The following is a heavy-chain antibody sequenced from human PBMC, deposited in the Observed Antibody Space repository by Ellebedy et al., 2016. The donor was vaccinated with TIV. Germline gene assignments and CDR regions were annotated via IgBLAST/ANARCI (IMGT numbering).Heavy chain of an antibody. CDR3: ATYRAGIQH. V-gene: IGHV4-34*01. J-gene: IGHJ1*01. CDR1: GGSFSGYY. CDR2: INHSGST. Sequence: MPGGSLRLSCAVYGGSFSGYYWSWIRQPPGKGLEWIGEINHSGSTNYNPSLKSRVTVSVDTSKNQFSLKLSSVTAADTAVYYCATYRAGIQHWGQGTLVTVSS.